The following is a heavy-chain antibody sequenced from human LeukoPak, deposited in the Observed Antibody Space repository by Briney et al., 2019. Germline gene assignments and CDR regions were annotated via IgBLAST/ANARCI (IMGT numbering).Heavy chain of an antibody. Sequence: GGSLRLSYAVSGFTFSGYGMHWVRQAPGKGLEWVAVTSYDGSNKYYRDSVRGRFTISRDNSKNTLYLQMNSLRPEDTAVYYCAKGGETSGYYGGPDYWGQGTLVTVSS. D-gene: IGHD3-22*01. CDR3: AKGGETSGYYGGPDY. J-gene: IGHJ4*02. V-gene: IGHV3-30*18. CDR2: TSYDGSNK. CDR1: GFTFSGYG.